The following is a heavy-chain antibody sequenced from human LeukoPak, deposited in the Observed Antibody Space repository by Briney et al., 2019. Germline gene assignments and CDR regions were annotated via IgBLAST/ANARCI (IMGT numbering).Heavy chain of an antibody. J-gene: IGHJ3*02. CDR3: ASRYYDHAFDI. Sequence: SETLSLTCTASGGSISSYYWSWIRQPPGKGLEWIGYIYYSGSTNYNPSLKSRVTISVDKSKNQFSLKMSCVTAADTAVYYCASRYYDHAFDIWGQGTMVTASS. V-gene: IGHV4-59*08. CDR1: GGSISSYY. CDR2: IYYSGST. D-gene: IGHD3-22*01.